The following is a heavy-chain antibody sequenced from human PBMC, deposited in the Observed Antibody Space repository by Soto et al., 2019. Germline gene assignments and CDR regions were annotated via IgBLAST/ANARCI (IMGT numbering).Heavy chain of an antibody. CDR3: ASLYDRTSGYFDY. CDR1: GGSLRSYY. D-gene: IGHD3-22*01. CDR2: IYHSGST. J-gene: IGHJ4*02. Sequence: SETLSLTCTVSGGSLRSYYWSWIRQPPGKGLEWIGDIYHSGSTNYNPSLKSRVTISVDKSKNQFSLKLSSVTAADTAVYYCASLYDRTSGYFDYWGQGTLVTVSS. V-gene: IGHV4-59*08.